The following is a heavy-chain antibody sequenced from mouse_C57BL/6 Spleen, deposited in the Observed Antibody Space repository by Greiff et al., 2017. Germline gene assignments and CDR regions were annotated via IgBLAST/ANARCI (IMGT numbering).Heavy chain of an antibody. CDR1: GYTFTSYW. V-gene: IGHV1-52*01. CDR3: ARGNDYSLGFAY. J-gene: IGHJ3*01. D-gene: IGHD2-4*01. Sequence: VQLQQPGAELVRPGSSVKLSCKASGYTFTSYWMHWVKQRPIQGLEWIGNIDPSDSETHYNQKFKDKATLTVDKSSSTAYMQLSSLTSEDSAVYYCARGNDYSLGFAYWGQGTLVTVSA. CDR2: IDPSDSET.